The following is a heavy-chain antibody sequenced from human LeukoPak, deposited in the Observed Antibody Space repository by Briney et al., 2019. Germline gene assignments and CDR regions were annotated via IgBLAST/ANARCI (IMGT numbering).Heavy chain of an antibody. V-gene: IGHV3-23*01. J-gene: IGHJ4*02. CDR2: ISGSGGST. D-gene: IGHD4-17*01. Sequence: GGSLRLSCAASGFTFSSYAMSWVRQAPGKGLEWVSTISGSGGSTSYTDSVKGRFTISRANSKNTLSLQMNSLRAEDTAVYYCAKEKDYGAFYYFDYWGQGTLVTVSS. CDR3: AKEKDYGAFYYFDY. CDR1: GFTFSSYA.